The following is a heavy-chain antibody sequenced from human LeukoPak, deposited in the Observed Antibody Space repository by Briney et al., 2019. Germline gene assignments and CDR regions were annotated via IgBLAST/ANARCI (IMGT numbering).Heavy chain of an antibody. Sequence: HGESLRISCKGSGYSFTSYWISWVRQMPGKGLEWMGRIDPRDSYTNYSPSFQGHVTISADKSISTAYLQWSSLKASDTAMYYCAVDYYDSSGDDYWGQGTLVTVSS. CDR2: IDPRDSYT. J-gene: IGHJ4*02. CDR3: AVDYYDSSGDDY. D-gene: IGHD3-22*01. V-gene: IGHV5-10-1*01. CDR1: GYSFTSYW.